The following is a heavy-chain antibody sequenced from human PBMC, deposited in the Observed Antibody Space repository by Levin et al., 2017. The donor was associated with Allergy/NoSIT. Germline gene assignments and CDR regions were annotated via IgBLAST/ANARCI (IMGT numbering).Heavy chain of an antibody. D-gene: IGHD1-26*01. J-gene: IGHJ5*02. Sequence: ASVKVSCKASGYTFTSSYIHWVRQAPGQGLDWMGVINPSGGSTSYAQKFQGRVTMTRDTSTSTVYMELSSLRSEDTAIYYCARGWDLYSGTYYNWFDPWGQGTLVTVSS. CDR2: INPSGGST. CDR1: GYTFTSSY. CDR3: ARGWDLYSGTYYNWFDP. V-gene: IGHV1-46*01.